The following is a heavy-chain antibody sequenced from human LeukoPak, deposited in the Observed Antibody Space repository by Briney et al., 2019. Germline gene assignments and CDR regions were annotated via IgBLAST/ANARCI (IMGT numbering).Heavy chain of an antibody. CDR2: VYYSGST. J-gene: IGHJ4*02. Sequence: SETLSLTCIVSGDSLSNDNYYWGWIRQPPGKGLEWMGSVYYSGSTYYNPSLKSRITMSVDTSKSQFSLNLSSVTAADTAVYYCARHVHHSSGFEYYFDYWGQGTLVTVSS. V-gene: IGHV4-39*01. CDR3: ARHVHHSSGFEYYFDY. CDR1: GDSLSNDNYY. D-gene: IGHD3-22*01.